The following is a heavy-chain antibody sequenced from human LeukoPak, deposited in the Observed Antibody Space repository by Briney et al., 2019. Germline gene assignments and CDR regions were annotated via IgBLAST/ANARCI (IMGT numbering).Heavy chain of an antibody. CDR3: ARVLKDRGTGTTRGYYFDY. CDR1: GFTFSTYY. Sequence: GGSLRLSCAASGFTFSTYYMNWVRQAPGKGLEWVANIKQDGSEKYYVDSVKGRFTISRDNAKNSLYLQMNSLRAEDTAVYYCARVLKDRGTGTTRGYYFDYWGQGTLVTVSS. D-gene: IGHD1-1*01. J-gene: IGHJ4*02. V-gene: IGHV3-7*01. CDR2: IKQDGSEK.